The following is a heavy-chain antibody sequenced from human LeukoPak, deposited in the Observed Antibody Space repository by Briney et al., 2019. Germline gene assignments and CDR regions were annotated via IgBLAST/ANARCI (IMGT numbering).Heavy chain of an antibody. CDR3: ARDPIGSYGAGAHYYYYYGMDV. V-gene: IGHV3-48*04. CDR2: ISSSGSTI. J-gene: IGHJ6*02. Sequence: GGSLRLSCAASGFSFSTYKMNWVRQAPGKGLEWVSYISSSGSTIFYADSVRGRFTISRDNAKNSLYLQMNSLRAEDTAVYYCARDPIGSYGAGAHYYYYYGMDVWGQGTTVTVSS. D-gene: IGHD1-26*01. CDR1: GFSFSTYK.